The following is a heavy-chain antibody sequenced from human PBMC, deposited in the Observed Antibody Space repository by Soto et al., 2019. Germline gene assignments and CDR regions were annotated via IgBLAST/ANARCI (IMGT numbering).Heavy chain of an antibody. CDR3: ARDSRYCSSTSCYGVYYYYMDV. V-gene: IGHV1-3*01. J-gene: IGHJ6*03. D-gene: IGHD2-2*01. CDR2: INAGNGNT. Sequence: ASVTVSCQAAGYTFTSYAMHLVRQAPGQRLEWMGWINAGNGNTKYSQKFQGRVTITRDTSASTAYMELSSLRSEDTAVYYCARDSRYCSSTSCYGVYYYYMDVWGKGTTVTAP. CDR1: GYTFTSYA.